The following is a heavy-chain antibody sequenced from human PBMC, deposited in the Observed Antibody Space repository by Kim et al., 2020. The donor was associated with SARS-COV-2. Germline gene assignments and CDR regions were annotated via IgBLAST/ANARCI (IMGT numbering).Heavy chain of an antibody. V-gene: IGHV4-39*01. D-gene: IGHD3-16*01. CDR3: ARLRGRGGAFDI. Sequence: SETLSLTCTVSGGSISSSSYYWGWIRQPPGKGLEWIGSIYYSGSTYYNPSLKSRVTISVDTSKNQFSLKLSSVTAADTAVYYCARLRGRGGAFDIWGQRTMVTVSS. J-gene: IGHJ3*02. CDR2: IYYSGST. CDR1: GGSISSSSYY.